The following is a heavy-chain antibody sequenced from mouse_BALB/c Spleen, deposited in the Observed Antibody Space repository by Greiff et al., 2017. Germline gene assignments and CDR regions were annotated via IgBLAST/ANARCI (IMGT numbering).Heavy chain of an antibody. CDR3: ARGGYYYGSSYWGAMDY. CDR2: INPSSGYT. V-gene: IGHV1-4*02. Sequence: QLQQSAAELARPGASVKMSCKASGYPFTSFTMHWVKQRPGQGLEWIGYINPSSGYTEYNQKFKDKTTLTTDKTSSTAYMQLSSLTSEDSAVYYCARGGYYYGSSYWGAMDYWGQGTSVTVSS. J-gene: IGHJ4*01. CDR1: GYPFTSFT. D-gene: IGHD1-1*01.